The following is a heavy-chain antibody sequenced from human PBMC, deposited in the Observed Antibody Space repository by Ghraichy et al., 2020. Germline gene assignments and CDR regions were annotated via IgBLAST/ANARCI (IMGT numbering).Heavy chain of an antibody. CDR1: GFAFSGYH. Sequence: GGSLRLSCAASGFAFSGYHMTWIRQAPGKGLEWLSYMTNGGSTLDYADSVKGRFTISRDNAKNSLYLQMNSLRAEDTAVYYCARDRWSGSTPLYFDLWGRGTLVTVSS. CDR2: MTNGGSTL. V-gene: IGHV3-11*01. CDR3: ARDRWSGSTPLYFDL. J-gene: IGHJ2*01. D-gene: IGHD3-3*01.